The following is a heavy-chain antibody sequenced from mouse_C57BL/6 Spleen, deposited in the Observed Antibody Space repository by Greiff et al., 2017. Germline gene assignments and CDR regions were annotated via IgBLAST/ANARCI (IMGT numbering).Heavy chain of an antibody. D-gene: IGHD2-1*01. CDR2: IYPVSGST. CDR3: ARKAIYYGNLYYAMDY. Sequence: QVQLQQPGAELVKPGASVKMSCKASGYTFTSYWITWVKQRPGQGLEWIGDIYPVSGSTNYNEKFKSKATLTVDTSSSTACMQHSSLTSEDSAVYSCARKAIYYGNLYYAMDYWGQGTSVTVSS. J-gene: IGHJ4*01. CDR1: GYTFTSYW. V-gene: IGHV1-55*01.